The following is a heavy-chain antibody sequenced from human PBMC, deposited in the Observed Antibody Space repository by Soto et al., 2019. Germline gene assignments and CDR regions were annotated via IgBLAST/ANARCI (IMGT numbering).Heavy chain of an antibody. D-gene: IGHD2-2*01. V-gene: IGHV4-34*01. Sequence: QVQLQQWGAGLLKPSETLSLTCAVYGGSFSGYYWSWIRQPPGKGLEWIGEINHSGSTNYNPSLKRRVTISVDTSKNQFSLKLSSVTAADTAVYYCARGGGYCSSTSCYIRGGYYYYYYGMDVWGQGTTVTVSS. J-gene: IGHJ6*02. CDR1: GGSFSGYY. CDR3: ARGGGYCSSTSCYIRGGYYYYYYGMDV. CDR2: INHSGST.